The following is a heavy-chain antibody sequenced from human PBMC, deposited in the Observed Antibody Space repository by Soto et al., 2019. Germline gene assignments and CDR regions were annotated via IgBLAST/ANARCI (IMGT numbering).Heavy chain of an antibody. CDR2: ISGSGDTT. V-gene: IGHV3-23*01. D-gene: IGHD5-12*01. Sequence: GGSLRLSCATSGFTFSSFSMAWVRQAPGKGLEWVSAISGSGDTTYYADSVKGRFTISRDSSKNTLYLQMNSLRAEDTAVYYCARDGGYNNHFDYWGQGTLVT. CDR1: GFTFSSFS. CDR3: ARDGGYNNHFDY. J-gene: IGHJ4*02.